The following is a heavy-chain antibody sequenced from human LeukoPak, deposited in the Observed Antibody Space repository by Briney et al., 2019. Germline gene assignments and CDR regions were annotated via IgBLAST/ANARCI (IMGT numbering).Heavy chain of an antibody. V-gene: IGHV4-34*01. D-gene: IGHD3-22*01. CDR2: INRSGST. CDR3: ARGVATYYYDSNGYYY. CDR1: GGSFSGYY. J-gene: IGHJ4*02. Sequence: SETLSLTCAVYGGSFSGYYWSWIRQAPGKGLEWIGEINRSGSTNYNPSLKSRVTISVDTSKNEFSLKLSSVTAADTAVYYCARGVATYYYDSNGYYYWGQGTLVTVSS.